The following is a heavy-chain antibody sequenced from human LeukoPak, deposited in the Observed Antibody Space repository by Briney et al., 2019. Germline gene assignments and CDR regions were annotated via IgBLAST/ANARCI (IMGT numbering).Heavy chain of an antibody. CDR3: ASLTYYDYVWGSYRLDAFDI. CDR1: GFTFSSYA. V-gene: IGHV3-30-3*01. J-gene: IGHJ3*02. D-gene: IGHD3-16*02. Sequence: PGRSLRLSCAASGFTFSSYAMHWVRQAPGKGLEWVAVIPYDGSNKYYADSVKGRFTISRDNSKNTLYLQMNSLRAEDTAVYYCASLTYYDYVWGSYRLDAFDIWGQGTMVTASS. CDR2: IPYDGSNK.